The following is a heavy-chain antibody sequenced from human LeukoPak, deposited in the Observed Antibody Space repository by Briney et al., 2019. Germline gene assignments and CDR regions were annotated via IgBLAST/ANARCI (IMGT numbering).Heavy chain of an antibody. CDR1: GGSFSSSSYF. CDR3: ARSTLTTQYYFDF. Sequence: SETLSLTCTVSGGSFSSSSYFWGWIRQPPGKGPEWIGSIHYSGSTYYSPSLKSRVTTTVDTSKDQFSLKLRSVTAADTAVYYCARSTLTTQYYFDFWGQGTLVTVSS. J-gene: IGHJ4*02. D-gene: IGHD4-17*01. V-gene: IGHV4-39*01. CDR2: IHYSGST.